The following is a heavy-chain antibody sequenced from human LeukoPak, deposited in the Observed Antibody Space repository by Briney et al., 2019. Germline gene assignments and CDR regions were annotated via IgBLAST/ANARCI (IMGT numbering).Heavy chain of an antibody. CDR1: GFTFSSYS. D-gene: IGHD2-2*01. CDR2: ISRDSTDI. J-gene: IGHJ4*02. Sequence: GGSLRLSCAASGFTFSSYSMSWVRQAPEKGLEWVSFISRDSTDIYHADSVKGRFTISRDNAKNSLYLQMNNLRAEDTAIYYCAKDLPAAVDWGQGTLVTVSS. V-gene: IGHV3-21*01. CDR3: AKDLPAAVD.